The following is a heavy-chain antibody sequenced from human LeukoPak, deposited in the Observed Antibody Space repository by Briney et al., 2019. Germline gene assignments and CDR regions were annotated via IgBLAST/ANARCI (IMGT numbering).Heavy chain of an antibody. CDR2: ISYDGSDK. J-gene: IGHJ4*02. CDR3: AKEVGTFTLDY. Sequence: TGGSLRLSCAASGFSFSTYGMHWVRQAPGKGLEWVTVISYDGSDKYYADSVKGRFTISRDNSRNTLYLQMNSLRVEDTAVYSCAKEVGTFTLDYWGQGTLVTVSS. D-gene: IGHD1-26*01. V-gene: IGHV3-30*18. CDR1: GFSFSTYG.